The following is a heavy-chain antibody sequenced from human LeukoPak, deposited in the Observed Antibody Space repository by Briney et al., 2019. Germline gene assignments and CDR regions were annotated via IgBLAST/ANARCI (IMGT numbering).Heavy chain of an antibody. V-gene: IGHV4-34*01. CDR2: INHRGST. Sequence: SETLSLTCAVYGGSFRGYYWSWIRQFPGKGLEWIAEINHRGSTNYDPSLKSRVTISVDTSKNQFSLKLSSVTAADTAVYYCARAYYYDSSGYYSDWYFDLWGRGTLVTVSS. CDR3: ARAYYYDSSGYYSDWYFDL. CDR1: GGSFRGYY. D-gene: IGHD3-22*01. J-gene: IGHJ2*01.